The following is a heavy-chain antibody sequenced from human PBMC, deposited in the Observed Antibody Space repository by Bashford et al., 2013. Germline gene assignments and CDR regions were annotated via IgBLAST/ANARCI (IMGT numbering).Heavy chain of an antibody. CDR2: IYHNGKT. D-gene: IGHD2-2*01. CDR1: GDSVSSSGW. Sequence: SETLSLTCAVSGDSVSSSGWWSWVRQPSGKGLEWIGEIYHNGKTNYNVSLKSRVTVSLDKSNNQFALNLNSVTAADTAVYYCARHPAGKYPFDSWGQGTLVTVSS. J-gene: IGHJ4*02. CDR3: ARHPAGKYPFDS. V-gene: IGHV4-4*02.